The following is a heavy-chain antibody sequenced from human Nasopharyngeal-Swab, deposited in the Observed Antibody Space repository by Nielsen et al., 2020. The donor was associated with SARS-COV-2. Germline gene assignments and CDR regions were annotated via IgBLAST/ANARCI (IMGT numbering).Heavy chain of an antibody. CDR3: ARTGYSFGFDAFDV. CDR1: GFTLSSYS. V-gene: IGHV3-21*01. Sequence: GGSLRLSCAASGFTLSSYSMNWVRQAPGKGLEWVSSISSSSTYIYYADSVKGRFTISRDNAKNSLYLQMNSLRAEDTAVYYCARTGYSFGFDAFDVWGQGTMVTASS. J-gene: IGHJ3*01. CDR2: ISSSSTYI. D-gene: IGHD5-18*01.